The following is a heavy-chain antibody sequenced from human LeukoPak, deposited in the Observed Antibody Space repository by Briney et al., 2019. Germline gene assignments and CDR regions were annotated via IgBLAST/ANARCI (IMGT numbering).Heavy chain of an antibody. J-gene: IGHJ6*02. CDR3: ARGSVGESLWGYYGMDV. Sequence: SVKVSCKASGGTFSSYAISWVRQAPGQGLEWMGGIIPIFGTANYAQKFQGRVTITADESTSTAYMELSSLRSEDTAVYYCARGSVGESLWGYYGMDVWGQGTTVTVSS. CDR1: GGTFSSYA. D-gene: IGHD3-10*01. V-gene: IGHV1-69*13. CDR2: IIPIFGTA.